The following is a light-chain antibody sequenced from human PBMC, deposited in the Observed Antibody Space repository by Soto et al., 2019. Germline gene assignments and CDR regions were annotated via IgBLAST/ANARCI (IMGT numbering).Light chain of an antibody. Sequence: QSVLTQPASVSGSPGQSITISCTGTSSDVGAFNLVSWYQQHPGKAPKLLIFEVSKRPSGVSIRFSGSKSGNTASLTISGLQAEDEVDYYCSSYSGASASSVSYVFAPGTKVTVL. CDR3: SSYSGASASSVSYV. J-gene: IGLJ1*01. CDR1: SSDVGAFNL. CDR2: EVS. V-gene: IGLV2-23*02.